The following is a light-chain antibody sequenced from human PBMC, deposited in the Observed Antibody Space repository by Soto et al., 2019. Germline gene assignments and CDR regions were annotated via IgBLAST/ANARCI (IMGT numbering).Light chain of an antibody. CDR3: QQYYSTPLT. V-gene: IGKV4-1*01. Sequence: DGVMTQSPHSLAVSLGERATINCKSSQSVFYSSNNKNYLAWYQQKPGQPPKLLIYWASTRESGVPDRFSGSGSGTDFTLTISSLQAEDVAVYYCQQYYSTPLTFGGGTKVDIK. J-gene: IGKJ4*01. CDR1: QSVFYSSNNKNY. CDR2: WAS.